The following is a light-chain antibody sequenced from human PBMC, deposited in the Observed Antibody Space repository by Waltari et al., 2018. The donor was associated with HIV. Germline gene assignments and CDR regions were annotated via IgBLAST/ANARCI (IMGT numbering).Light chain of an antibody. J-gene: IGKJ1*01. CDR3: QQYGTAPRT. CDR1: QSVNSNY. CDR2: GAS. V-gene: IGKV3-20*01. Sequence: EIVLTQSPGTLSLSPGERATLSCRASQSVNSNYLAWYQQKPGQAPRLLIYGASSRATGIPNRFSGSGSGTDFTLTVSRLEPEDSAVYYCQQYGTAPRTFGRGTKVEI.